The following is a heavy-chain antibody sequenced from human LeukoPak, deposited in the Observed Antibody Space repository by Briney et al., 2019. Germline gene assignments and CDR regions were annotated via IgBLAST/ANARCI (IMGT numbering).Heavy chain of an antibody. Sequence: SETLSLTCTVSGGSISSNNYYWGWIRQPPGKELEWIGSIYYNGGTVYNPSLKSRVTISVDTSKNQFSLQLNSVTAADTAVYYCARHVAAAGTVDYWGQGTLVTVSS. D-gene: IGHD6-13*01. J-gene: IGHJ4*02. CDR3: ARHVAAAGTVDY. CDR2: IYYNGGT. CDR1: GGSISSNNYY. V-gene: IGHV4-39*01.